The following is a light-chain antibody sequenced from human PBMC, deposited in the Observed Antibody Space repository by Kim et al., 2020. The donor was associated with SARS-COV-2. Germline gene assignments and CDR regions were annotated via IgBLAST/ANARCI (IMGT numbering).Light chain of an antibody. J-gene: IGLJ2*01. CDR1: SSDIGAYNY. CDR2: HVN. V-gene: IGLV2-14*04. Sequence: GRSITISSTGTSSDIGAYNYVSWCQQHPGKAPKLMIFHVNKRPSGVSSRFSGSKSANAASLTISGLQPEDEADYYCSAFTTSDAWIFGGGTQLTVL. CDR3: SAFTTSDAWI.